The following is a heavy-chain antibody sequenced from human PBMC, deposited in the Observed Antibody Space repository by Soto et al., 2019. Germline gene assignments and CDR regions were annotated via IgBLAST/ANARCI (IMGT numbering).Heavy chain of an antibody. CDR1: GYTFPSCG. J-gene: IGHJ5*02. V-gene: IGHV1-18*01. CDR3: AAFDPGPMGFDP. D-gene: IGHD3-3*02. Sequence: ASVKVSCKASGYTFPSCGISWVRQAPGQGLEWMGWISAYNGNTNYAQKFQERVTITRDMSTSTAYMELSSLRSEDTAFYYCAAFDPGPMGFDPWGQGTLVTVSS. CDR2: ISAYNGNT.